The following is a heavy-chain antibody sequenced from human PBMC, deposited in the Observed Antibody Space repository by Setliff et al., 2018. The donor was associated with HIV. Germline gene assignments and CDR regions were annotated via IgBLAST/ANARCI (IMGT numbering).Heavy chain of an antibody. Sequence: ASVKVSCKASRYTFTKYFTQWVRQGPGQGHSGWDASTLTMITHYAQKFWGRVTITSDRSVSTAYMELSSLRSEDMVVYSCVRGQFVVVTAILYSRPPGGGQGTLVTVSS. V-gene: IGHV1-8*03. D-gene: IGHD2-21*02. CDR1: RYTFTKYF. J-gene: IGHJ4*02. CDR3: VRGQFVVVTAILYSRPPG. CDR2: STLTMIT.